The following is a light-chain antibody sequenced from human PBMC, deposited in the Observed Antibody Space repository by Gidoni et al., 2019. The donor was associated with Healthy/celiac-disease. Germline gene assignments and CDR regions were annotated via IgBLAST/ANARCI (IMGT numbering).Light chain of an antibody. V-gene: IGKV3-20*01. Sequence: EVVLTQSPGTLSLSPGESATLSYMASQSVRCSDLAWYQQTPGQAPRLLIYGASSRAPGIPDRFSGSCSVTDFTLTISRLEPEDFAVHYGHQDGSLPITFGQGTRLEIK. CDR3: HQDGSLPIT. CDR1: QSVRCSD. CDR2: GAS. J-gene: IGKJ5*01.